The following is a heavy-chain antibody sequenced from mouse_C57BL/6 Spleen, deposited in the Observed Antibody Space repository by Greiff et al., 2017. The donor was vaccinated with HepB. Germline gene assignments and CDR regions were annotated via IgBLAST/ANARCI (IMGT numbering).Heavy chain of an antibody. CDR2: IDPSDSYT. V-gene: IGHV1-50*01. J-gene: IGHJ2*01. Sequence: VKLQQPGAELVKPGASVKLSCKASGYTFTSYWMQWVKQRPGQGLEWIGEIDPSDSYTNYNQKFKGKATLTVDTSSSTAYMQLSSLTSEDSAVYYCAREGATVVATKGFDYWGQGTTLTVSS. CDR3: AREGATVVATKGFDY. D-gene: IGHD1-1*01. CDR1: GYTFTSYW.